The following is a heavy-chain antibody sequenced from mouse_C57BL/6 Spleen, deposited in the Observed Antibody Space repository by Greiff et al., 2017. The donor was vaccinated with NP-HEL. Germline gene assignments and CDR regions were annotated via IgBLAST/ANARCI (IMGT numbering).Heavy chain of an antibody. Sequence: QVQLQQSGAELMKPGASVKLSCKATGYTFTGYWIEWVKQRPGHGLEWIGEILPGSGSTNYNEKFKGKATFTADTSSNTAYMQLSSLTTEDSAIYYCASPYDYEWFAYWGQGTLVTVSA. CDR2: ILPGSGST. J-gene: IGHJ3*01. V-gene: IGHV1-9*01. CDR1: GYTFTGYW. D-gene: IGHD2-4*01. CDR3: ASPYDYEWFAY.